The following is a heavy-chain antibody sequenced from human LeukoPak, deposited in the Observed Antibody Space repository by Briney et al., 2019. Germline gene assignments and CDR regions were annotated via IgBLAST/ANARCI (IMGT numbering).Heavy chain of an antibody. V-gene: IGHV5-51*01. CDR1: GDRFTSYW. Sequence: GESLKISCKGYGDRFTSYWVAWVRQMPGKGLEWMGSIFPGDSDTRYSPSIQGQVTLSVDRSISTAYLQWSSLKASDTAIYYCARRPLHSQNWLAPWGQGTLVTVSS. J-gene: IGHJ5*02. CDR3: ARRPLHSQNWLAP. CDR2: IFPGDSDT.